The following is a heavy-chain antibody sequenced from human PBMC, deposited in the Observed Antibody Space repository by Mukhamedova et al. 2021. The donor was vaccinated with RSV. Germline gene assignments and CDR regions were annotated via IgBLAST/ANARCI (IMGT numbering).Heavy chain of an antibody. CDR2: GGSNK. V-gene: IGHV3-30*02. J-gene: IGHJ4*02. CDR3: AKDPGNY. Sequence: GGSNKYCADSVKGRFTISRDNSKNTLYLQMNSLRAEDTAVYYCAKDPGNYWGQGTLVTVSS.